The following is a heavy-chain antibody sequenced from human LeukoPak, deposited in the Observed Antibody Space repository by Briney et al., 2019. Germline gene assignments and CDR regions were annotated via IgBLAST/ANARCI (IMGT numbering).Heavy chain of an antibody. D-gene: IGHD4-17*01. Sequence: GGSLRLSCTASGFPFSSYAMSWVRQAPGKGLEWVSVVSGSGGGTYYADSVKGRFAISGDNSKNTVYLQMNSLRAEDTALYYCAKGGVYGDYYFDYWGQGTLVTVSS. V-gene: IGHV3-23*01. CDR2: VSGSGGGT. CDR3: AKGGVYGDYYFDY. CDR1: GFPFSSYA. J-gene: IGHJ4*02.